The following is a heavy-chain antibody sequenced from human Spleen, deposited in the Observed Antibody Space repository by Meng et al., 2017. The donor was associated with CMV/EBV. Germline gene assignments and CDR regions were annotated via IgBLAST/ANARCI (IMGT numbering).Heavy chain of an antibody. J-gene: IGHJ6*02. Sequence: GESLKISCAASGFTVSSNYMNWVRQAPGKGLEWVSIIYSDGSTYYADSVKGRFTIPRDNSKNTLFLQMNSLRAEDTAVYYCARDHSRSSGNYYYYYGMDVWGQGTTVTVSS. CDR1: GFTVSSNY. D-gene: IGHD6-6*01. V-gene: IGHV3-53*01. CDR3: ARDHSRSSGNYYYYYGMDV. CDR2: IYSDGST.